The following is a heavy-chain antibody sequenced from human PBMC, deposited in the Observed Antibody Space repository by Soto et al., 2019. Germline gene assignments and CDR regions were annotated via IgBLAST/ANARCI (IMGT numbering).Heavy chain of an antibody. Sequence: QVQLVESGGGVVQPGRSLRLSCAASGFTFSSYAMHWVRQAPGKGLEWVTVISYDGSNKYYADSVKGRFTISRDNSKNTLYLQMKSLRVEDTAVYYCARVRSDFWSGFHYWGQGTLVTVSS. CDR2: ISYDGSNK. J-gene: IGHJ4*02. V-gene: IGHV3-30-3*01. D-gene: IGHD3-3*01. CDR1: GFTFSSYA. CDR3: ARVRSDFWSGFHY.